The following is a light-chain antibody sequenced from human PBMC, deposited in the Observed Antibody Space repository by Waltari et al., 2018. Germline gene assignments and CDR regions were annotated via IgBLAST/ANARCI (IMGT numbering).Light chain of an antibody. CDR2: EFT. Sequence: QSALTQPVSVSGSPGQSVTISCTGPSSDLGGYTYVSWYQQHPGEAPKLLIYEFTYRPSGVSNRFSASNSGNTASLTISGLRPEDEADYYCSAYTTSATPVFGGGTRVTVL. CDR1: SSDLGGYTY. CDR3: SAYTTSATPV. J-gene: IGLJ2*01. V-gene: IGLV2-14*03.